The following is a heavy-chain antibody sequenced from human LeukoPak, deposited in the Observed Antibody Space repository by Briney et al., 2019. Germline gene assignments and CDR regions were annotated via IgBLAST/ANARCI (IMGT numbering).Heavy chain of an antibody. CDR1: GGSISSYY. V-gene: IGHV4-59*01. Sequence: PSETLSLTCTVSGGSISSYYWSWIRQPPGKGRAWIGYIYYSGSTNYNPSLKSRVTISVDTSKNQFSLKLSSVTAADTAVYYCARDDPSYSSGFDYWGQGTLVTVSS. CDR3: ARDDPSYSSGFDY. D-gene: IGHD6-19*01. CDR2: IYYSGST. J-gene: IGHJ4*02.